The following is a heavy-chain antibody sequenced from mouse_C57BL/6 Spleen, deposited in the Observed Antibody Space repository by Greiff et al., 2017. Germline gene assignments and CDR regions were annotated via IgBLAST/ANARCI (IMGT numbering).Heavy chain of an antibody. CDR1: GYTFTDYY. V-gene: IGHV1-26*01. J-gene: IGHJ2*01. D-gene: IGHD2-3*01. Sequence: EVQLQQSGPELVKPGASVKISCKASGYTFTDYYMNWVKQSHGKSLEWIGDINPNNGGTSYNQKFKGKATLTVDKSSSTAYMELRSLTSEDSAVYYCAREGYDGYYPFDYWGQGTTLTVSS. CDR3: AREGYDGYYPFDY. CDR2: INPNNGGT.